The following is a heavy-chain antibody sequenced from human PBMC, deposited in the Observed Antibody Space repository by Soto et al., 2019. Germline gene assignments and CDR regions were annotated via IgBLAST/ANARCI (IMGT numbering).Heavy chain of an antibody. CDR3: VRENLYSSGWFGY. D-gene: IGHD6-19*01. J-gene: IGHJ4*02. Sequence: GGSLRLSCAASGFTFSSYSMNWVRQAPGKGLEWVSSISSSSSYIYYADSVKGRFTISRDNAKNSLYLQMNSLRAEDTAVYYCVRENLYSSGWFGYWGQGTLVTVSS. V-gene: IGHV3-21*01. CDR1: GFTFSSYS. CDR2: ISSSSSYI.